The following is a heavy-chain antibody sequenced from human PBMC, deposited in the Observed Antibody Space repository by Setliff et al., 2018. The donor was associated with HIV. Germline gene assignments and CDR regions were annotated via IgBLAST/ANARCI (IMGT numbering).Heavy chain of an antibody. D-gene: IGHD4-4*01. CDR3: AAFFVTPMTTQDF. Sequence: SEILSLTCTVYGGSFSNYYTNWIRQPPGKGLEWIGELSPSGTTRPNPSLQSRVIISLDTSKNQFSLRLSSVTAADAAVYYCAAFFVTPMTTQDFWGQGTLVTVSS. CDR2: LSPSGTT. CDR1: GGSFSNYY. V-gene: IGHV4-34*01. J-gene: IGHJ4*02.